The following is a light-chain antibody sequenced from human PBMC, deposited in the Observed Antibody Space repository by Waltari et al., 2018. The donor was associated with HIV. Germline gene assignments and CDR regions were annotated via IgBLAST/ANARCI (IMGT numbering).Light chain of an antibody. J-gene: IGLJ3*02. CDR2: DDN. CDR3: QVWDTGSDHWV. V-gene: IGLV3-21*01. Sequence: SYVLTQPPSVSVAPGNTARLTCGGNNIVTKSVQWYQQKPGRAPVLVIYDDNDRPSGIPDRFSGSSSGNTATLTISRVEAGDEADYYCQVWDTGSDHWVFGGGTELAVL. CDR1: NIVTKS.